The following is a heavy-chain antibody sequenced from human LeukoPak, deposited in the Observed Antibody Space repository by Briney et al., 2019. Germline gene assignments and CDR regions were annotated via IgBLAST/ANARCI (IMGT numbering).Heavy chain of an antibody. J-gene: IGHJ4*02. CDR3: ARDPYYYDSSGYYSYYFDY. CDR1: GFTFDDYG. D-gene: IGHD3-22*01. V-gene: IGHV3-20*04. Sequence: GGSLRLSCAASGFTFDDYGMSWVRQAPGKGLEWVSGINWNGGSTGYADSVKGRFTISIDNAKNSLYLQVNSLRAEDTALYYCARDPYYYDSSGYYSYYFDYWGQGTLVTVSS. CDR2: INWNGGST.